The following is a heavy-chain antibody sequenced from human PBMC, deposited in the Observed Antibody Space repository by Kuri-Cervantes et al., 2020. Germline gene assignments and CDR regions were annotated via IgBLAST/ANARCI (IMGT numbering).Heavy chain of an antibody. Sequence: SETLSLTCTVSGGSISSYYWSWIRQPPGKGLEWIGYIYYSGSTNYNPSLKSRVTISVDTSKNQFSLKLSSVTAADTAVYYCARDHYYDPKYYTDVWGKGTTVTVSS. J-gene: IGHJ6*03. D-gene: IGHD3-22*01. CDR3: ARDHYYDPKYYTDV. V-gene: IGHV4-59*01. CDR1: GGSISSYY. CDR2: IYYSGST.